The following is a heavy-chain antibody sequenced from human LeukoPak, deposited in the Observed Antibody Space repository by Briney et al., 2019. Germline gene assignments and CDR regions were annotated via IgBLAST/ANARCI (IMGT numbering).Heavy chain of an antibody. D-gene: IGHD6-19*01. CDR2: SRNRAHNFTT. V-gene: IGHV3-72*01. Sequence: PGGSLRLSCAASGFIFSDHYIDWVRQTPQRGLEWLGRSRNRAHNFTTEYAASVKDRFSISRDDSQNSLFLQMTNLMTDDTAVYYCARGDGWSFDYWGQGSLVIVSS. CDR1: GFIFSDHY. J-gene: IGHJ4*02. CDR3: ARGDGWSFDY.